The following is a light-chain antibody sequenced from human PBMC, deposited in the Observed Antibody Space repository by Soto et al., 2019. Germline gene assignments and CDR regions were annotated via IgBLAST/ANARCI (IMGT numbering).Light chain of an antibody. J-gene: IGKJ4*01. CDR2: GAS. Sequence: EIVLTQSPGTLSLSPGERATLSCRASQSVSSSYLAWYQQKPGQAPRLLIYGASSMATGIPERFSGSGSGTDFTLTISRLEPEDFAVYYCQQYGSSPTTFGGGTKVEIK. V-gene: IGKV3-20*01. CDR3: QQYGSSPTT. CDR1: QSVSSSY.